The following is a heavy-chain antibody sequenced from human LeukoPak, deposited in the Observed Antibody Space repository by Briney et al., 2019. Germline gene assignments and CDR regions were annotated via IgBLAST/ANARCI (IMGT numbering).Heavy chain of an antibody. D-gene: IGHD6-19*01. V-gene: IGHV1-24*01. CDR3: ATDRYSSGWRDAFDI. Sequence: ASVTVSCKVSGYTLTELSMHWVRQAPGKGLEWMGGFDPEDGETIYAQKFQGRVTMTEDTSTDTAYMELSSLRSEDTAVYYCATDRYSSGWRDAFDIWGQGTMVTVSS. J-gene: IGHJ3*02. CDR2: FDPEDGET. CDR1: GYTLTELS.